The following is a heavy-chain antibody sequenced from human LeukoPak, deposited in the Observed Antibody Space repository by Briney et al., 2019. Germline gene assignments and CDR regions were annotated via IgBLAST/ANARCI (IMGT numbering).Heavy chain of an antibody. Sequence: GRSLRLSCAASGFTFDNFGMHWVRQAPGRGLEWVALMSFDGTSKYYADSVKGRFTISRDDSKDTLLLEMNSLRVEDTAMYYCTRDQMNYWGQGTLVTVSS. V-gene: IGHV3-33*01. CDR3: TRDQMNY. D-gene: IGHD5-24*01. CDR2: MSFDGTSK. CDR1: GFTFDNFG. J-gene: IGHJ4*02.